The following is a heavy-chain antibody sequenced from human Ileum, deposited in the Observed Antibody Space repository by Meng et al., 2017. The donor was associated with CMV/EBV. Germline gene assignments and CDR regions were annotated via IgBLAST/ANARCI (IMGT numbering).Heavy chain of an antibody. CDR2: INTYTGDT. D-gene: IGHD3-16*01. CDR3: ARDNWGSDY. CDR1: GYSFTDYT. Sequence: KVTCKTSGYSFTDYTIHWARQAPGQGLEWMGRINTYTGDTYYAQKFRGRVTMTRDTSITTVYMELRGLRSDDTAMYYCARDNWGSDYWGQGTLVTVSS. J-gene: IGHJ4*02. V-gene: IGHV1-2*06.